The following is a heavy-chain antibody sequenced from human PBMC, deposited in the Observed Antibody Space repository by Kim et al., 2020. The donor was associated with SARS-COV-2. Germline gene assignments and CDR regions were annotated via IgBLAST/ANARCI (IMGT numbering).Heavy chain of an antibody. CDR3: ARGPGGTGGY. J-gene: IGHJ4*02. Sequence: SETLSLTCTVSGGSISSFYWSWIRQPPGKGLEWIGYIYYSGGTKYNPSVQSRVTISVDTSKNQFSLNLTSVTTADTAVYYCARGPGGTGGYWGQGTLVTVSS. CDR2: IYYSGGT. D-gene: IGHD2-15*01. V-gene: IGHV4-59*01. CDR1: GGSISSFY.